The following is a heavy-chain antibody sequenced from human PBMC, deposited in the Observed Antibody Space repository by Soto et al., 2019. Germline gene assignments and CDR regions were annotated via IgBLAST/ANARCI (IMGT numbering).Heavy chain of an antibody. D-gene: IGHD3-3*01. CDR3: ARGTPYYDFWSGYAFDH. CDR2: ISLYSDGT. V-gene: IGHV1-2*02. Sequence: QVQLVQSGGEVKRPGASVKVSCKTSGYTFSNYGITWVRQAPGQPLEWLGWISLYSDGTNYAQKFQDRVTMTRDTSITTAYMELSRLTSDDTAVYYCARGTPYYDFWSGYAFDHWGQGTLVTVSS. J-gene: IGHJ4*02. CDR1: GYTFSNYG.